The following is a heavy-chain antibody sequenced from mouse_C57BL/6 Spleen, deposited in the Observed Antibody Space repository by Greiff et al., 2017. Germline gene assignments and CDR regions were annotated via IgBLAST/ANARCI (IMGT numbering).Heavy chain of an antibody. CDR3: AREGDYYYDRGAMDD. Sequence: VQLQQSGPELVKPGASVKISCKASGYSFTDYNMNWVKQSPGKSLEWIGVINPNYGTTSYNQKFKGKATLTVDQSSSTAYMQLNSLTSEDSAVYYYAREGDYYYDRGAMDDWGQGTSVTVSS. CDR2: INPNYGTT. D-gene: IGHD1-1*01. CDR1: GYSFTDYN. V-gene: IGHV1-39*01. J-gene: IGHJ4*01.